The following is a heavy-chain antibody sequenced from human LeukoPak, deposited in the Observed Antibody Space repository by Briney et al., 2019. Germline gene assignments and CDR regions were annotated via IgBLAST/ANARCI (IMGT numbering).Heavy chain of an antibody. CDR3: ARGGTIFTKSRKFDY. V-gene: IGHV3-48*01. CDR2: ISSSSSTK. Sequence: GGSLRLSCAASGFTFSSYSMNWVRQAPGKGLEWVSYISSSSSTKYYADSVKGRFTISRDNAKNSLYLQMNSLRAEDTAVYYCARGGTIFTKSRKFDYWGQGTLVTVSS. CDR1: GFTFSSYS. D-gene: IGHD3-3*01. J-gene: IGHJ4*02.